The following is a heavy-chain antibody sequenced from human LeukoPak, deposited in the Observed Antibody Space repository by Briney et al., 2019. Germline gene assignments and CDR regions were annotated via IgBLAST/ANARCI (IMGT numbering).Heavy chain of an antibody. D-gene: IGHD6-19*01. CDR3: ARGPGIAVAGTQVYIRFDP. V-gene: IGHV1-69*13. J-gene: IGHJ5*02. CDR2: IIPIFGTA. Sequence: SVKVSCKASGGTFSSYAISWVRQAPGQGLEWMGGIIPIFGTANYAQKFQGRVTITADESTSTAYMELSSLRSEGTAVYYCARGPGIAVAGTQVYIRFDPWGQGTLVTVSS. CDR1: GGTFSSYA.